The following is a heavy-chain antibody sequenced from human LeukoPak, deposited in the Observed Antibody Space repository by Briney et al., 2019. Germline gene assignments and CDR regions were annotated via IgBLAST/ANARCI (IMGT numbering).Heavy chain of an antibody. J-gene: IGHJ4*02. D-gene: IGHD3-9*01. CDR3: ARDRALFYDVLTGYCDY. CDR2: INGNGGST. V-gene: IGHV3-20*04. CDR1: GFTFDNYG. Sequence: PGGSLRLSCAASGFTFDNYGMSWARQVPGKGLEWVSSINGNGGSTAYADSVKGRFTISRDNVKNSLYLQMNSLRAEDTAVYYCARDRALFYDVLTGYCDYWGQGTLVTVSS.